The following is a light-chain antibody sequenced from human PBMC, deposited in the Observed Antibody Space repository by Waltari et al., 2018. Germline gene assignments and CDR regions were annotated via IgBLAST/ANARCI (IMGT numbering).Light chain of an antibody. V-gene: IGKV3-15*01. CDR3: QQYNNWPGS. CDR1: DNVHDN. Sequence: EVAVTHSTTTLSVFTGEGVTLSCRASDNVHDNLPWYQPKPGQAPRLLTHGASTRATGIPARFSGSGSGTEFTLTISSLQSGDIAIYYCQQYNNWPGSFGQGTKVQIK. CDR2: GAS. J-gene: IGKJ1*01.